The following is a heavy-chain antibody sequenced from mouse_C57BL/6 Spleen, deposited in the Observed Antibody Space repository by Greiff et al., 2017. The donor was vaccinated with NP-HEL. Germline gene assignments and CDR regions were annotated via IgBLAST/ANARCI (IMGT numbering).Heavy chain of an antibody. Sequence: VQLQQSGAELVKPGASVKLSCKASGYTFTSYWMHWVKQRPGRGLEWIGRIDPNSGGTNYNEKFKSKATLTVDKPSRTAYMQLSSLTSEASAVYYWSRDYYGSSYLAYWGQGTLVTVSA. CDR2: IDPNSGGT. CDR1: GYTFTSYW. CDR3: SRDYYGSSYLAY. V-gene: IGHV1-72*01. J-gene: IGHJ3*01. D-gene: IGHD1-1*01.